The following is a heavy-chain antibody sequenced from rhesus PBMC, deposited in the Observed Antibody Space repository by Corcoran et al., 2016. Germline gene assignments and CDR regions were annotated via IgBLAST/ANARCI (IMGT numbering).Heavy chain of an antibody. D-gene: IGHD1-1*01. Sequence: QVQLQESGPGLVKPSETLSLTCAVSGYSISSNYWSWIRQPPGKGLEWICYIFGSSGSTYYNPSHKSRVTNSTDTSQNPFDLKLSSVTAADTAVYYCAREKRTAGTDFFYWGQGVLVTVSS. CDR1: GYSISSNY. J-gene: IGHJ4*01. V-gene: IGHV4-147*01. CDR3: AREKRTAGTDFFY. CDR2: IFGSSGST.